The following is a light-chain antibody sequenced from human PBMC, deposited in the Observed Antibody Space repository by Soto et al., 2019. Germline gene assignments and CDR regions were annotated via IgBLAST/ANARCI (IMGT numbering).Light chain of an antibody. J-gene: IGKJ5*01. CDR1: QSISIS. CDR2: GAS. CDR3: QQTYTTPEIT. V-gene: IGKV1-39*01. Sequence: DIQMTQSPSTLSSSVGDRVTITCRASQSISISLNWYQLKPGKAPNLLMYGASYLKSGVPTRFSGSGSGTDFTPTISSLQPEDFATYYCQQTYTTPEITFGQGTRLEIK.